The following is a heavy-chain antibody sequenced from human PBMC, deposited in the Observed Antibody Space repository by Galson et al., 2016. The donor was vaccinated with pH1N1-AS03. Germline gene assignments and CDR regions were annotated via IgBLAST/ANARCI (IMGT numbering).Heavy chain of an antibody. CDR2: IQTTGNT. CDR3: ARDPPLEIGWYFDF. CDR1: GDSTFDYY. J-gene: IGHJ2*01. Sequence: LSLTCTVSGDSTFDYYWNWIRQPPGKGLEWIGYIQTTGNTKYNPSLKSRVTMSIDTSKNQFSLHLMSVTAADTALYYCARDPPLEIGWYFDFWGRGTLVTVSS. V-gene: IGHV4-4*09. D-gene: IGHD3-3*01.